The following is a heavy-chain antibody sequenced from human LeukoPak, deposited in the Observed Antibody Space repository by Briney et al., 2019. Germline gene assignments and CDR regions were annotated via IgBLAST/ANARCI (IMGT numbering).Heavy chain of an antibody. J-gene: IGHJ4*02. D-gene: IGHD3-22*01. CDR1: GFTFSSYA. Sequence: GGSLRLSCAASGFTFSSYAMSWVRQAPGKGLEWVSAISGSGGSTYYADSVKGRFTISRDNSKYTLFLQMNSLRAEDTAVYYCARSRVANDSSGYYFKLDYWGQGTLVTVSS. CDR2: ISGSGGST. V-gene: IGHV3-23*01. CDR3: ARSRVANDSSGYYFKLDY.